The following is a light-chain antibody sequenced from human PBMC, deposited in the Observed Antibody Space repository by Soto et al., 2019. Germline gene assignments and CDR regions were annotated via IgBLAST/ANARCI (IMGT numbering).Light chain of an antibody. CDR3: QQYGSSGT. CDR1: HSVDSNY. J-gene: IGKJ1*01. CDR2: GTS. Sequence: EIVLTQFPGTLSLSPGETATLSCRASHSVDSNYLAWYQQKPGQAPRPLIYGTSNRATGIPDRFSGSGSGTDFTLIISRLEPEDFAVYYCQQYGSSGTFGPGTKVEIK. V-gene: IGKV3-20*01.